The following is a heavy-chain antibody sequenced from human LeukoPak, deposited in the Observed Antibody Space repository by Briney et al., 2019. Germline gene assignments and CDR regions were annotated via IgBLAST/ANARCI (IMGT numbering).Heavy chain of an antibody. CDR3: ARGKIGYYYGDYDGY. CDR2: ISSSGNTI. Sequence: PGGSLRLSCAASGFTFKSYEMNWVRQAPGKGLEWVSYISSSGNTIYYADSVKGRFTIFRDNAKNSLYLQMNSLRDEDTAVYYCARGKIGYYYGDYDGYWGQGTLVTVSS. J-gene: IGHJ4*02. D-gene: IGHD4-17*01. CDR1: GFTFKSYE. V-gene: IGHV3-48*03.